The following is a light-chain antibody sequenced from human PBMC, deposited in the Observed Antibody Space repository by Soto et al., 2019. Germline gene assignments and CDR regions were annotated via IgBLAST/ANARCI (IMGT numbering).Light chain of an antibody. CDR3: ATWDDSLSDVV. CDR2: RNN. Sequence: QSVLAQPPSASGTPGQRVTISCSGSSSNIGSNYVYWYQQIPGTAPKLLTYRNNQRPSGVPDRFSGSKSDTSASLAISGLRSEDEADYYCATWDDSLSDVVFGGGTKLTVL. CDR1: SSNIGSNY. J-gene: IGLJ2*01. V-gene: IGLV1-47*01.